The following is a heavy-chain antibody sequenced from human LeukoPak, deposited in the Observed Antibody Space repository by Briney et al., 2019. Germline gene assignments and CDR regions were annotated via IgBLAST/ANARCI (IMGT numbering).Heavy chain of an antibody. Sequence: GGSLRLSCEVSGFDFTSYVMTWVRQAPGKGLEWVSSITAGSSYIDYTPSVEGRFTTSRDNSKNSLFLHMNSLRAEDTALYYCARVGVSATNTPAFDYWGQGTLVTVSS. CDR1: GFDFTSYV. D-gene: IGHD2-15*01. V-gene: IGHV3-21*01. CDR3: ARVGVSATNTPAFDY. J-gene: IGHJ4*02. CDR2: ITAGSSYI.